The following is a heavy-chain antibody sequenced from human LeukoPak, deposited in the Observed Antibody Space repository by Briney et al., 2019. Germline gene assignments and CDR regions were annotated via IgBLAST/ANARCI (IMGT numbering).Heavy chain of an antibody. J-gene: IGHJ4*02. CDR2: IGSSGSYI. CDR1: GFTFSSYH. Sequence: PGGSLRLSCEVSGFTFSSYHMNWVRQAPGKGLEWVSSIGSSGSYIYYADSVKGRFTISRDNAKNSLYLQMNSLRAEDTAVYYCARAQHYSSGLDYWGQGTLVTVSS. V-gene: IGHV3-21*01. CDR3: ARAQHYSSGLDY. D-gene: IGHD6-19*01.